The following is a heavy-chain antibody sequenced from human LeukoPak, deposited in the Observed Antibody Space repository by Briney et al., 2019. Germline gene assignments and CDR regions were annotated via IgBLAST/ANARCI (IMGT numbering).Heavy chain of an antibody. D-gene: IGHD3-16*01. Sequence: GASVKVSCKASGYTFSKYGISWMRQAPGQGLEWMGWISANNGNTKYAQNFQDRVTITTNTSTSTAYMELRSLRSDDTAVYYCASSHYDYVWGSPRTDPHYYFDYWGQGTLVTVSS. CDR2: ISANNGNT. CDR3: ASSHYDYVWGSPRTDPHYYFDY. V-gene: IGHV1-18*01. CDR1: GYTFSKYG. J-gene: IGHJ4*02.